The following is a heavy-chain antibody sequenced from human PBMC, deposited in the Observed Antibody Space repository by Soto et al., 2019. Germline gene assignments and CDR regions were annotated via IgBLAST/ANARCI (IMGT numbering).Heavy chain of an antibody. V-gene: IGHV4-31*03. D-gene: IGHD2-21*02. Sequence: QVQLQESGPGLVKPSQTLSLTCTVSGGSISSGGYYWSWIRQHPGKGLEWIGYIYHSGSTYYNPSLKSRVTIAVDTRKTRFSQRLSSVTAADTAVYCCARVTGAPDDYWGRGTLVTVSS. CDR2: IYHSGST. CDR1: GGSISSGGYY. J-gene: IGHJ4*02. CDR3: ARVTGAPDDY.